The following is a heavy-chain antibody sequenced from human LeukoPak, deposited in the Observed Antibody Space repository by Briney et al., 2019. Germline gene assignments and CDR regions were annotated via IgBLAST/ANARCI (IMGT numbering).Heavy chain of an antibody. V-gene: IGHV3-23*01. CDR2: ISGSGRST. CDR1: GFPFSSYS. J-gene: IGHJ4*02. Sequence: PGGSLRLSCAASGFPFSSYSMSWVRQAPGKGLEWVSTISGSGRSTYYTDSEKGRFTISRDNLKNTLYLQMNSLRGEDTAVYYCAKDKGDGILYFGSGFDYWGQGTLVTVSS. D-gene: IGHD2-8*01. CDR3: AKDKGDGILYFGSGFDY.